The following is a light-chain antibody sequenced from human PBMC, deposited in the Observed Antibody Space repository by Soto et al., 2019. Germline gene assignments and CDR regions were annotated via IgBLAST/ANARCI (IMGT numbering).Light chain of an antibody. CDR3: QQRSNWPPVLT. Sequence: EIVLTQSPASLSLSPGERATLSCRASQSVSSHLAWFQQRPGQAPRLLIYGVSNRATGIPARFGGSGSGTNFTLTISSLEPEDFAVYYCQQRSNWPPVLTFGGGTKVEIK. V-gene: IGKV3-11*01. J-gene: IGKJ4*01. CDR1: QSVSSH. CDR2: GVS.